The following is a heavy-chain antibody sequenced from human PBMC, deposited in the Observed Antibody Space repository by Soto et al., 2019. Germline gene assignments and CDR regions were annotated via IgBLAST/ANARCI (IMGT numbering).Heavy chain of an antibody. CDR2: IYYSGRT. V-gene: IGHV4-39*02. D-gene: IGHD1-20*01. Sequence: QLLLQESGPGLVKPSETLSLTCTVSGGSISSSTYYWGWIRQPPGKGLEWIGSIYYSGRTYYNPSLKSRVTISVDTSKNQFSLRLTSVTAADTAVYFCARDGNNNPPLRYFDYWGQGALVTVSS. CDR1: GGSISSSTYY. CDR3: ARDGNNNPPLRYFDY. J-gene: IGHJ4*02.